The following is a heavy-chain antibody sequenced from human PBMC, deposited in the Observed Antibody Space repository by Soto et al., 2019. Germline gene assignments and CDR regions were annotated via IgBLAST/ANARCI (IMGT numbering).Heavy chain of an antibody. CDR1: GFTFSNYS. Sequence: EVQLLESGGGLVQPGGSLRLSCAASGFTFSNYSMSWVRQAPGKGLEWVSGMNSGGRTYYADSVKGRFTISRDTSKNTLYLQRNSLRADDTAVFYCAKALQYSSSRDYFYYGMDVWGQGTTVTVSS. D-gene: IGHD6-6*01. J-gene: IGHJ6*02. V-gene: IGHV3-23*01. CDR3: AKALQYSSSRDYFYYGMDV. CDR2: MNSGGRT.